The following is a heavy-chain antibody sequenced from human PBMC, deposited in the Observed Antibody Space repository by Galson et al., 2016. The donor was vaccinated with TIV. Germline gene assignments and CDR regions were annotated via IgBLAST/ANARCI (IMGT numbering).Heavy chain of an antibody. J-gene: IGHJ4*02. V-gene: IGHV1-8*01. CDR3: ARSGGYGDY. D-gene: IGHD6-13*01. CDR1: GYSFSTYD. CDR2: MNPNSGNT. Sequence: SVKVSCKASGYSFSTYDINWVRQAPGQGLEWMGWMNPNSGNTGYSQKFRGRVTMTRNTSERTAYMEPSSLTSEDTAVYYCARSGGYGDYWGQGTLVTVSS.